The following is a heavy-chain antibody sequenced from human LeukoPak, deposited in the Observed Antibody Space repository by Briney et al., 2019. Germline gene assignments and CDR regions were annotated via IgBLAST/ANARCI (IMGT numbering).Heavy chain of an antibody. CDR2: IIPIFGTA. D-gene: IGHD3-10*02. CDR1: GGTFSSYA. CDR3: AVGVRGVYDY. Sequence: SVKVSCKPSGGTFSSYAISWVRQAPGPGLEWMGGIIPIFGTANYAQKFQGRVTITTDESTSTACMELSSLRSEDPAVYYCAVGVRGVYDYWGQGTLVTVSS. J-gene: IGHJ4*02. V-gene: IGHV1-69*05.